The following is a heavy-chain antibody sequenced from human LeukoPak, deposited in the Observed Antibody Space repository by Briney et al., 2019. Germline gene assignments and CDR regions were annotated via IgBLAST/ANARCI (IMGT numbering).Heavy chain of an antibody. CDR1: GGTFSSYA. Sequence: SVKVSCKASGGTFSSYAISWVRQAPGQGLEWMGGIIPIFGTANYAQKFQGRVTITTDESTSTAYMELSSLRSEDTAVYYCARAEFYYDSSGYYLDYWGQGTLVTVSS. J-gene: IGHJ4*02. CDR2: IIPIFGTA. D-gene: IGHD3-22*01. CDR3: ARAEFYYDSSGYYLDY. V-gene: IGHV1-69*05.